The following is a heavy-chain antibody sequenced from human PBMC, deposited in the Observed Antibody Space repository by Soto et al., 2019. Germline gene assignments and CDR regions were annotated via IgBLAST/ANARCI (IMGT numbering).Heavy chain of an antibody. Sequence: QVQLQESGPGLVKPSQTLSLTCTVSGGSISSGGYYWSWIRQHPGKGLEWIGYIDYSGSTYYNPSLKSRVSISVDTSKNQFSLKVSSVTAADTAVYYCARSAAANTENFDYSGQGTLVTVSS. J-gene: IGHJ4*02. CDR1: GGSISSGGYY. CDR3: ARSAAANTENFDY. CDR2: IDYSGST. V-gene: IGHV4-31*03. D-gene: IGHD6-13*01.